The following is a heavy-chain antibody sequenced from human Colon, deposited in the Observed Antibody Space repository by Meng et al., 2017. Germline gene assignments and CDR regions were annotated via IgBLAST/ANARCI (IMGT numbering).Heavy chain of an antibody. CDR2: IYLSGSP. CDR3: ARHGGWHFDY. Sequence: QGRLLGSGPGLLGPSGTLSLTCAVSGGSISSSNYWSWVRQPPGKGLEWIGQIYLSGSPSYNPSLESRVTISVDKSKNQLSLRLTSVTAADTAIYYCARHGGWHFDYWGQGTLVTVSS. CDR1: GGSISSSNY. V-gene: IGHV4-4*02. D-gene: IGHD6-19*01. J-gene: IGHJ4*02.